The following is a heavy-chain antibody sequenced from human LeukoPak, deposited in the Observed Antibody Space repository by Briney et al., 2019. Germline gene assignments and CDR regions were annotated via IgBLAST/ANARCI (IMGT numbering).Heavy chain of an antibody. D-gene: IGHD6-19*01. CDR3: ARDTGYSSGWPENYFDY. Sequence: PGGSLRLSCAASGFTFSSYWMSWVRQAPGKGLEWVANIKQDGSEKYYVDSVKGRFTISRDNAKNSLYLQMNSLRAEDTAVYYCARDTGYSSGWPENYFDYWGQGTLVTVSS. CDR2: IKQDGSEK. J-gene: IGHJ4*02. V-gene: IGHV3-7*01. CDR1: GFTFSSYW.